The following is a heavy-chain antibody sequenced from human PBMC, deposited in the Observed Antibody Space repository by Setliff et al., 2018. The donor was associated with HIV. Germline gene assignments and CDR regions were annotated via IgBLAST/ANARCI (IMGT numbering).Heavy chain of an antibody. D-gene: IGHD3-22*01. V-gene: IGHV4-59*11. CDR1: GGSISSHY. CDR2: IYYSGST. J-gene: IGHJ3*02. Sequence: SETLSLTCTVSGGSISSHYWSWIRQPPGKGLEWIGSIYYSGSTNYNPSFKSRVTISVDTSKNQFSLKLSSVTAADTAVYYCARDPILVAKGAFDIWGQGTMVTVS. CDR3: ARDPILVAKGAFDI.